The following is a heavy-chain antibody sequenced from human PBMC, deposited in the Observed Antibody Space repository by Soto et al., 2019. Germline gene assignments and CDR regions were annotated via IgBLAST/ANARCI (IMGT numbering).Heavy chain of an antibody. CDR2: ISGSGGST. CDR3: AYNTLPYYYYGMDV. CDR1: GFTFSSYA. D-gene: IGHD1-1*01. Sequence: GGSLRLSCAASGFTFSSYAMSWVRQAPGKGLEWVSAISGSGGSTYYADSVKGRFTISRDNSKNTLYLQMNSLRAEDTAVYYCAYNTLPYYYYGMDVWGQGTTVTVSS. V-gene: IGHV3-23*01. J-gene: IGHJ6*02.